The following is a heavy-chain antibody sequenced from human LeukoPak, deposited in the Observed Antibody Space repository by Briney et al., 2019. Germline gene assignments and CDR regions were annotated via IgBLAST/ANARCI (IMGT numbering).Heavy chain of an antibody. CDR3: ARRGYHDSSGYDY. V-gene: IGHV3-21*01. Sequence: GGSLRLSCAASGFTFSSYSMNWVRQAPGKGLEWVSSISSSSSYIYYADSVKGRFTISRDNAKNSLYLQMNSLRAEDTAVYYCARRGYHDSSGYDYWGQGTLVTVSS. CDR1: GFTFSSYS. J-gene: IGHJ4*02. CDR2: ISSSSSYI. D-gene: IGHD3-22*01.